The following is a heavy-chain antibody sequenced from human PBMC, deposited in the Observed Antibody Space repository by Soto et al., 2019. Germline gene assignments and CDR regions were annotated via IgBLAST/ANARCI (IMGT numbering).Heavy chain of an antibody. CDR3: AREGNLGRWIQPLDS. CDR2: IHYNGNT. D-gene: IGHD2-2*03. V-gene: IGHV4-61*03. CDR1: GGSISSGGYS. J-gene: IGHJ4*02. Sequence: SETLSLTCAVSGGSISSGGYSWSWIRQPTGKGLEWIGNIHYNGNTKYSPSLKSRVTMSVDTSKNHFSLKLISVTTADTAVYFCAREGNLGRWIQPLDSWGQGTLVTVSS.